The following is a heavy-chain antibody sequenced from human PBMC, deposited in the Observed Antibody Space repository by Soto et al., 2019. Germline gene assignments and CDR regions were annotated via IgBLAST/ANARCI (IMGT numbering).Heavy chain of an antibody. J-gene: IGHJ6*04. CDR3: ARDDVLCDGGRCYGVPLVV. Sequence: GGSLRLSCTASGFTVSSKYMSWVRQAPGKGLEWVSLIQSGGPTYYADSVKGRFTISRDPSENTLHLQMDSLRAEDTAVYYCARDDVLCDGGRCYGVPLVVWGKGTTVTVSS. V-gene: IGHV3-66*01. CDR2: IQSGGPT. CDR1: GFTVSSKY. D-gene: IGHD2-15*01.